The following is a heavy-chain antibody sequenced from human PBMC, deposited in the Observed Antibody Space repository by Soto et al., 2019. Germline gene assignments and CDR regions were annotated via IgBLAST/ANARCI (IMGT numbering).Heavy chain of an antibody. CDR1: GGSFSGHS. J-gene: IGHJ5*01. D-gene: IGHD3-22*01. CDR3: STRAYDTNGYYRFDP. Sequence: SETLSLTCAAYGGSFSGHSWTWIRQSPGKGLEWIGDINHSGRVNYSPSLKSRVAISLDTSKNQFSLTLSAVTAADTAMYYCSTRAYDTNGYYRFDPWGQGTLVTVSS. CDR2: INHSGRV. V-gene: IGHV4-34*01.